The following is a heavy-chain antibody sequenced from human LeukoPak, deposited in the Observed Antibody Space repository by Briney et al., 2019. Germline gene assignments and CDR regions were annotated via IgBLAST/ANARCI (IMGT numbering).Heavy chain of an antibody. CDR3: ARGEMATTDFDY. J-gene: IGHJ4*02. Sequence: PSETLSLTCAVYGGSFSGYYWSWIRQPPGKGLEWIGEINHSGSTNYNPSLKSRVTISVDTSKNQFSLKLSSVTAADTAVYYCARGEMATTDFDYWGQGTLVTVSS. CDR2: INHSGST. V-gene: IGHV4-34*01. CDR1: GGSFSGYY. D-gene: IGHD5-24*01.